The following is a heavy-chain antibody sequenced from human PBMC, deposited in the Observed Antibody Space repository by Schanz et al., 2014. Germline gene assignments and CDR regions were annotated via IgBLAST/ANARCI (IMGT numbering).Heavy chain of an antibody. CDR3: TTYCDGGCAIDN. Sequence: EVQLLESGGGLIKPGGSLRLSCLASGFTFSDAWMTWVRQAPGKGLEWVGRIKSKTDGGTTDYAAPVKGRFTISRDDSKNTLFLQMNSLKTEDTAVYYCTTYCDGGCAIDNWGQGALVTVSS. V-gene: IGHV3-15*01. CDR1: GFTFSDAW. J-gene: IGHJ4*02. CDR2: IKSKTDGGTT. D-gene: IGHD6-19*01.